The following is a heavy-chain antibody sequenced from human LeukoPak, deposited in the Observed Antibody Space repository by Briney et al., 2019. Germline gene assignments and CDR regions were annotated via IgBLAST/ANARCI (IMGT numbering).Heavy chain of an antibody. V-gene: IGHV1-2*02. Sequence: ASVKVSCKASGYTFTGYYMHWVRQASGQGLEWMGWINPNSGGTNYAQKFQGRVTMTRDTSISTAYMELSRLRSDDTAVYYYARASSSSWENDYWGQGTLVTVSS. D-gene: IGHD6-13*01. CDR2: INPNSGGT. J-gene: IGHJ4*02. CDR1: GYTFTGYY. CDR3: ARASSSSWENDY.